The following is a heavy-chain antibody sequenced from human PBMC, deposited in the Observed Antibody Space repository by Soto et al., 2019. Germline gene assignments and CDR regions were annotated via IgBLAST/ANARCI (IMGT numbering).Heavy chain of an antibody. Sequence: SETLSLTCAVSGGSISSGGYSWSWIRQPPGKGLEWIGYIYNSGSTYYSPSLKSRVTISVDRSKNQFSLKLSSLTAADTAVYYCARAGSSSSLDYWGQGTLVTVSS. J-gene: IGHJ4*02. CDR3: ARAGSSSSLDY. V-gene: IGHV4-30-2*01. CDR1: GGSISSGGYS. CDR2: IYNSGST. D-gene: IGHD6-6*01.